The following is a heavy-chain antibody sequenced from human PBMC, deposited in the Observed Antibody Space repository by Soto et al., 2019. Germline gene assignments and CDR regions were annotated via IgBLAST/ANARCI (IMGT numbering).Heavy chain of an antibody. Sequence: SETLSLTCAVSGGSISSSNWWSWVRQPPGKGLEWIGEIYHSGSTNYNPSLKSRVTISVDKSKNQSSLKLSSVTAADTAVYYCAVNTDYYDSSGYSYYFDFWGQGTLVTVSS. CDR3: AVNTDYYDSSGYSYYFDF. CDR1: GGSISSSNW. D-gene: IGHD3-22*01. J-gene: IGHJ4*02. V-gene: IGHV4-4*02. CDR2: IYHSGST.